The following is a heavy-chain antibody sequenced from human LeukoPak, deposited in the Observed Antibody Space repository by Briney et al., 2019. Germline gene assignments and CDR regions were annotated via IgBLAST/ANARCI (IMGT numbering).Heavy chain of an antibody. CDR1: GGSFSGYY. D-gene: IGHD5-12*01. CDR2: INHSGST. V-gene: IGHV4-34*01. J-gene: IGHJ5*02. Sequence: SETLSLTCAVYGGSFSGYYWSWIRQPPGKGLEWIGEINHSGSTNYNPSLKSRVTISVDTSKNQFSLKLSSVTAADTAVYYCARQIKWLRYWFDPWGQGTLVTVSS. CDR3: ARQIKWLRYWFDP.